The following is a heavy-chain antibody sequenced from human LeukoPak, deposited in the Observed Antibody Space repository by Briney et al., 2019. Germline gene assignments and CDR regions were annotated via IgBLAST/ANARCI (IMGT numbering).Heavy chain of an antibody. CDR3: GRDPNGNYVGAFEF. CDR1: GFAFSAYV. Sequence: PGGSLRLSCTASGFAFSAYVMTWVRQVPGKGLEWVSSQTANSDDTSYADSVRGRFTMSRDNSKNSLYLQMNNLRAEDTATYYCGRDPNGNYVGAFEFWGQGTLVTVSS. D-gene: IGHD4-17*01. J-gene: IGHJ3*01. V-gene: IGHV3-23*01. CDR2: QTANSDDT.